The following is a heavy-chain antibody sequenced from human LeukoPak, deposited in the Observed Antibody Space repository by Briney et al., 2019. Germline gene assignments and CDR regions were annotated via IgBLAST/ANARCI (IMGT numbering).Heavy chain of an antibody. CDR3: AKGGDYCSSTCCPLYFDY. V-gene: IGHV3-23*01. CDR1: GFTFSSYA. CDR2: ISGSGGST. J-gene: IGHJ4*02. Sequence: GGSLRLSCAASGFTFSSYAVSWVRQAPGKGLEWVSAISGSGGSTYYADSVKGRFTISRDNSKNTLYLQMNSLRAEDTAVYYCAKGGDYCSSTCCPLYFDYWGQGTLVTVSS. D-gene: IGHD2-2*01.